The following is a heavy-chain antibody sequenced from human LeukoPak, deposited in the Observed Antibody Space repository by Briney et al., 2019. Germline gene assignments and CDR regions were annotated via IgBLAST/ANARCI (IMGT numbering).Heavy chain of an antibody. CDR2: IYPGDSET. D-gene: IGHD5-18*01. J-gene: IGHJ5*02. V-gene: IGHV5-51*01. CDR3: ATGYGVNWLDP. CDR1: GHTFTSYW. Sequence: GESLKISCKGSGHTFTSYWIGWVRQMPGKGLEWMGIIYPGDSETRYSPSFQGQVTISADKSISTAYLQWSSLKASDTAMYYSATGYGVNWLDPWGQGTLVTVSS.